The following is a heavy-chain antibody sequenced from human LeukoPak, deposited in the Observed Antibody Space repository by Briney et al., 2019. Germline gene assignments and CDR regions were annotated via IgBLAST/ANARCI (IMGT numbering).Heavy chain of an antibody. D-gene: IGHD5-18*01. J-gene: IGHJ3*02. CDR1: GGTFSSYA. V-gene: IGHV1-69*06. CDR2: IIPIFGTA. CDR3: ARKPVFSIQLHAFDI. Sequence: ASVKVSCKASGGTFSSYAISWVRQAPGQGLEWMGGIIPIFGTANYAQKFQGRVTITADKSTSTAYMELSSLRSEDTAVYYCARKPVFSIQLHAFDIWGQGTMVTVSS.